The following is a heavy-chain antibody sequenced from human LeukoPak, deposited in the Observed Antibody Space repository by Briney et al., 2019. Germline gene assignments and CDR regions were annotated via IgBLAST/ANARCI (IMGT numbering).Heavy chain of an antibody. J-gene: IGHJ4*02. CDR3: ARWFCTSTTCYYDY. Sequence: GGSLRLSCAASGFTVGSNYMSWVRQAPGKGLEWVSFIYNTGDTKYADSVKGRFTISRDNSKNTLSLQMNSLRADDTAVYFCARWFCTSTTCYYDYWGQGTLVTVSS. CDR1: GFTVGSNY. V-gene: IGHV3-53*01. D-gene: IGHD2-2*01. CDR2: IYNTGDT.